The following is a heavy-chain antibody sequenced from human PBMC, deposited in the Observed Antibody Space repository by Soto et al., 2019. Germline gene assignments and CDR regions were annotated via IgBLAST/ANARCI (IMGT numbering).Heavy chain of an antibody. Sequence: EVQLLESGGGLVQPGESLRLSCAASGFTFRTYAMSWVRQAPGKGLEWVAAITGSGDSAYYAASVKGRFTISRDNSKNTLFVEMNSPRADDTAIYYCTKDYGAVADFWGQGTLITVSS. V-gene: IGHV3-23*01. CDR3: TKDYGAVADF. D-gene: IGHD6-19*01. CDR1: GFTFRTYA. CDR2: ITGSGDSA. J-gene: IGHJ4*02.